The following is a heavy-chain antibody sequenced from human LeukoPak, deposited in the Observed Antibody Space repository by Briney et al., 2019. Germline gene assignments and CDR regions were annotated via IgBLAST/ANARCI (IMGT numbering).Heavy chain of an antibody. CDR2: VSSSSSYI. CDR1: GFTFSSYS. CDR3: ARESYSYPYSYYYDMDV. Sequence: GGSLRLSCAASGFTFSSYSMNWVRQAPGKGLEWVSSVSSSSSYIYHADSVKGRFTISRDNAKNSLYLQMNSLRAEDTAVYYCARESYSYPYSYYYDMDVWGKGTTVTVSS. D-gene: IGHD5-18*01. V-gene: IGHV3-21*01. J-gene: IGHJ6*03.